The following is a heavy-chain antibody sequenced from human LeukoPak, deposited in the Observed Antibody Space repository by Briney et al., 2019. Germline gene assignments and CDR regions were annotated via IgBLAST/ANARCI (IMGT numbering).Heavy chain of an antibody. CDR3: ARSPHYYYYGMGV. CDR1: GGSISSSSYY. J-gene: IGHJ6*02. V-gene: IGHV4-39*01. Sequence: VKPSETLSLTCTVSGGSISSSSYYWGWIRQPPGKGLEWIGSIYYSGSTYYNPSLESRVTISVDTSKNQFSLKLSSVTAADTAVYYCARSPHYYYYGMGVWGQGTTVTVSS. CDR2: IYYSGST.